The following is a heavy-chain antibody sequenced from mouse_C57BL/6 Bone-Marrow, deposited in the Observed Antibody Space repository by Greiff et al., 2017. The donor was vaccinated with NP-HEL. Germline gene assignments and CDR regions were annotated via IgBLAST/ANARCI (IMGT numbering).Heavy chain of an antibody. Sequence: EVQLVESGPELVKPGASVKMSCKASGYSFTGYYMNWVKQSPEKSLEWIGEINPSTGGTTYNQKFKAKATLTVDKSSSTAYMQLKSLTSEDSAVYYCARSPSYWGQGTTLTVSS. J-gene: IGHJ2*01. CDR3: ARSPSY. V-gene: IGHV1-42*01. CDR1: GYSFTGYY. CDR2: INPSTGGT.